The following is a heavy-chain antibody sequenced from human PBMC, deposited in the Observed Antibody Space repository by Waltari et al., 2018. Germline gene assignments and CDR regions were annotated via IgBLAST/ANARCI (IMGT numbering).Heavy chain of an antibody. CDR3: AKDPTGGLDV. D-gene: IGHD3-10*01. CDR2: ISWNSGSI. Sequence: EVQLVESGGGLVQPGRSLRLSCAASGFTFDDYAMHWVRQARWTGLEWVSGISWNSGSIVCAYSVKGRVTIARDNAKSSLYLQMNSLRAEDTALYYCAKDPTGGLDVLGKGTTVTVAS. V-gene: IGHV3-9*01. CDR1: GFTFDDYA. J-gene: IGHJ6*04.